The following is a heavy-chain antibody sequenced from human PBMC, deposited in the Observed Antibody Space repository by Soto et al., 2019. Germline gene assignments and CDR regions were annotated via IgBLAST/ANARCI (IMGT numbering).Heavy chain of an antibody. CDR3: VRGPGAYVYFGFDV. CDR1: GFNFNTDS. D-gene: IGHD3-9*01. Sequence: EVQLVASGGGFVQPGGSLRLSCVASGFNFNTDSMHWVRQAPGEGLVWISRINTDGTSTNYADSVRGRFTFSRDNAKNPLDLQMNSLRADDTAVYYCVRGPGAYVYFGFDVWGQGTIVTVSS. J-gene: IGHJ3*01. CDR2: INTDGTST. V-gene: IGHV3-74*01.